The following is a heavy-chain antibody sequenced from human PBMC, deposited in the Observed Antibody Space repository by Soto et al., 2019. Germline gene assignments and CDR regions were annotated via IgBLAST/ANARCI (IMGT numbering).Heavy chain of an antibody. J-gene: IGHJ4*02. CDR2: IYYTGST. Sequence: SETLSLTCTVSGGSVNTAPYHWSWIRQSPRNGLECIGNIYYTGSTNYNPSFESRVAISLDTSNNQFSLRLTSLTAADTAVYFCARDHHSYYDTSGYYPYVDFWGQGILVTVSS. D-gene: IGHD3-22*01. CDR3: ARDHHSYYDTSGYYPYVDF. CDR1: GGSVNTAPYH. V-gene: IGHV4-61*01.